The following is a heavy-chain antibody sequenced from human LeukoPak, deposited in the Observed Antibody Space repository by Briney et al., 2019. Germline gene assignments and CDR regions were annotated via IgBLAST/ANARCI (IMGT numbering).Heavy chain of an antibody. Sequence: PGGSLRLSCAASGFIVNSYGMSWVRQAPGKGLAWVSLIYSDGVTQYADSVKGRFTTSRDNSKNTLYLQMNSLRDEDTAVYFCARDRAEGKTWVEFDPWGQGTLVTVSS. J-gene: IGHJ5*02. V-gene: IGHV3-66*02. CDR1: GFIVNSYG. CDR3: ARDRAEGKTWVEFDP. CDR2: IYSDGVT.